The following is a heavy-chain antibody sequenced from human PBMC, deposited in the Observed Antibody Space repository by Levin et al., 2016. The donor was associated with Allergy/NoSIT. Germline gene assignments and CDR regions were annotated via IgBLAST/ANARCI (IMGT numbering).Heavy chain of an antibody. CDR1: GFTFSSYA. Sequence: GESLKISCAASGFTFSSYAMSWVRQAPGKGLEWVSAISGSGGSTYYADSVKGRFTISRDNSKNTLYLQMNSLRAEDTAVYYCAKGLIGAFDIWGQGTMVTVSS. D-gene: IGHD3-16*01. J-gene: IGHJ3*02. CDR3: AKGLIGAFDI. V-gene: IGHV3-23*01. CDR2: ISGSGGST.